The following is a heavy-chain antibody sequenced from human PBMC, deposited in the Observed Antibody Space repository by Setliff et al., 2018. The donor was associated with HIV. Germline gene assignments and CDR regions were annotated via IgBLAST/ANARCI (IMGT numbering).Heavy chain of an antibody. CDR1: GYSFTSYG. Sequence: PGESLKISCQGSGYSFTSYGISWVRQMPGKGLEWMGRIDPSDSYTNYSPSFQGHVTISADKSISTAYLQWSSLKASDTAMYYCATTRGYCSGGSCYSPPYMDVWGKGTKVTVSS. D-gene: IGHD2-15*01. CDR2: IDPSDSYT. V-gene: IGHV5-10-1*01. J-gene: IGHJ6*03. CDR3: ATTRGYCSGGSCYSPPYMDV.